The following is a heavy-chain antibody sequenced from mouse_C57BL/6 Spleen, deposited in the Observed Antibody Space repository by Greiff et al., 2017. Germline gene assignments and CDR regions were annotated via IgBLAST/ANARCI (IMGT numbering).Heavy chain of an antibody. V-gene: IGHV1-26*01. CDR3: AKRRGGNYDPSFDY. J-gene: IGHJ2*01. CDR2: INPNNGGT. Sequence: EVQLQQSGPELVKPGASVKISCKASGYTFTDYYMNWVKQSHGKSLEWIGDINPNNGGTSYNQKFKGKATLTVDKSSSTAYMELRSLTSEDSAVYYCAKRRGGNYDPSFDYWGQGTTLTVSS. CDR1: GYTFTDYY. D-gene: IGHD2-1*01.